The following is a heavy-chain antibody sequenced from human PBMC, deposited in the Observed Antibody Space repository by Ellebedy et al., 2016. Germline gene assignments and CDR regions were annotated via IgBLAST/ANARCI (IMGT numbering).Heavy chain of an antibody. Sequence: ASVKVSXKTSGYTFTSYGFNWLRQAPGQGLEWMGWISAYNGNTNYAQNLQGRVTMTTDTSTNTAYMELSSLRSEDTAVYYCARAVIPAAIGHFDYWGQGTLVTVSS. D-gene: IGHD2-2*02. CDR3: ARAVIPAAIGHFDY. V-gene: IGHV1-18*01. CDR1: GYTFTSYG. J-gene: IGHJ4*02. CDR2: ISAYNGNT.